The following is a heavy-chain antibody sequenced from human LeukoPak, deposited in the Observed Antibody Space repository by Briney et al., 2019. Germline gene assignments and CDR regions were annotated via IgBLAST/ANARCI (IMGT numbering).Heavy chain of an antibody. Sequence: GGSLRLSCAPSGFTFSSYAMHWVRQAPGKGLEWVAVISYDGSNKYYADSVKGRFTISRDNSKNTLYLQMNSLRAEDTAVYYCAREVITTAAFDIWGQGTMVTVSS. CDR3: AREVITTAAFDI. CDR1: GFTFSSYA. D-gene: IGHD3-22*01. CDR2: ISYDGSNK. J-gene: IGHJ3*02. V-gene: IGHV3-30-3*01.